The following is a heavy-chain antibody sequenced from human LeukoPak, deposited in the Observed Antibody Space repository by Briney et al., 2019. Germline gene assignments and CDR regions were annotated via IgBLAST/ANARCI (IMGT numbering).Heavy chain of an antibody. V-gene: IGHV3-9*03. CDR2: ISWNSGSI. J-gene: IGHJ4*02. CDR3: AKDNEVRGVMTRGWFDY. D-gene: IGHD3-10*01. CDR1: GFTFSDYY. Sequence: GGSLRLSCAASGFTFSDYYMSWIRQAPGKGLEWVSGISWNSGSIGYADSVKGRFTISRDNAKNSLYLQMNSLRAEDMALYYCAKDNEVRGVMTRGWFDYWGQGTLVTVSS.